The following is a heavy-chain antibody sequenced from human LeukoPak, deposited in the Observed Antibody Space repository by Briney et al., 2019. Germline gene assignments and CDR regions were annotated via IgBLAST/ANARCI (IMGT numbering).Heavy chain of an antibody. CDR1: GFTFTTDW. Sequence: GGSLRLSCAASGFTFTTDWMTCVPQAPGKRLEWVANIKQDGSEKYYVDSVRGRFTISKDNANNSVHLSMTGVRAEDTAVYCCARSDGGWFDPWGQGTLVTVSS. V-gene: IGHV3-7*04. CDR2: IKQDGSEK. D-gene: IGHD2-21*02. CDR3: ARSDGGWFDP. J-gene: IGHJ5*02.